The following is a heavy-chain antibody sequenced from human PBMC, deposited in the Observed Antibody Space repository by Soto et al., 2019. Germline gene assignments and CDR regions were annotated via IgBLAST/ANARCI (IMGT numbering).Heavy chain of an antibody. Sequence: SETLSLTCAVYGGSFSGYYWSWIRQPPGKGLEWIGEINHSGSTNYNPSLKSRVTISVDTSKNQFSLKLSSVTAADTAVYYCARGRLYYDYVWGSYPRSYFDYWGQGTQVT. J-gene: IGHJ4*02. CDR3: ARGRLYYDYVWGSYPRSYFDY. V-gene: IGHV4-34*01. CDR1: GGSFSGYY. CDR2: INHSGST. D-gene: IGHD3-16*02.